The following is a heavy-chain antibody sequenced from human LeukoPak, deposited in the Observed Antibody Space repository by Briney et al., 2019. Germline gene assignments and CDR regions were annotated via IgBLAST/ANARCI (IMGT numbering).Heavy chain of an antibody. CDR1: GFTFSTYA. D-gene: IGHD2/OR15-2a*01. CDR3: AKGPLSHFDY. CDR2: ISVSGGST. Sequence: GGSLRLSCAASGFTFSTYAMNWVRQAPGKGLEWVSVISVSGGSTYYADSVKGRFTISRDNSKNTLYLQMNSLRAEDTAVYYCAKGPLSHFDYWGQGTLVTVSS. V-gene: IGHV3-23*01. J-gene: IGHJ4*02.